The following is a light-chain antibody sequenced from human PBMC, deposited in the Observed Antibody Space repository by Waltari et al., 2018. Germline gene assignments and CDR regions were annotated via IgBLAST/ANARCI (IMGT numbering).Light chain of an antibody. CDR1: TPNIGINP. V-gene: IGLV1-44*01. J-gene: IGLJ1*01. Sequence: QSVLTQPPSASGTPGQSVTISCSGSTPNIGINPVNWDPVLPGPAPQLLIHTNAQRPSGGPGRFPGSQSGTSAARAISGLQFGDEADYYCAAWDDSLYGCFFGTGTKVTVL. CDR2: TNA. CDR3: AAWDDSLYGCF.